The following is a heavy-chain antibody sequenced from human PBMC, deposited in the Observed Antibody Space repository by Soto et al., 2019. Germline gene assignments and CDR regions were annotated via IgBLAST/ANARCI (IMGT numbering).Heavy chain of an antibody. Sequence: QVQLVQSGAEVKKPGSSVKVSCKASGGTFSSYTISWVRQAPGQGLEWMGRIIPILGIANYAQKFQGRVTITADKSTSTAYMELRSLRSEDTAVYYCARYGCSGGSCYSVDYWGQGTLVTVSS. D-gene: IGHD2-15*01. J-gene: IGHJ4*02. CDR2: IIPILGIA. CDR1: GGTFSSYT. CDR3: ARYGCSGGSCYSVDY. V-gene: IGHV1-69*02.